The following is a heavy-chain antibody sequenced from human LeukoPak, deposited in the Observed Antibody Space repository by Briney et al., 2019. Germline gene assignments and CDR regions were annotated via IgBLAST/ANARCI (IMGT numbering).Heavy chain of an antibody. CDR2: IYASGGA. Sequence: GGSLRLSCAASGFTVRNNYMSWVRQAPGKGLESVSVIYASGGAYYADSVKGRFTISRDNSKNTLYLQMDSLRTEDTAVYYCAREEDYWGQGTLVTVSS. V-gene: IGHV3-66*01. CDR3: AREEDY. J-gene: IGHJ4*02. CDR1: GFTVRNNY.